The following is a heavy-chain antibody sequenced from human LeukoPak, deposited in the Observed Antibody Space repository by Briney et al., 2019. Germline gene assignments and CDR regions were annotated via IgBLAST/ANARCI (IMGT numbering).Heavy chain of an antibody. CDR1: GYSISSGYY. Sequence: SETLSLTCAVSGYSISSGYYWGWIRQPPGKGLECIGGIYHSGTTYYNPSLKSRVTISVDTSKNQFSLNLSSVTAADTAVYCCARFVFGYYSHMDVWGKGTTVTVSS. V-gene: IGHV4-38-2*01. CDR3: ARFVFGYYSHMDV. CDR2: IYHSGTT. D-gene: IGHD3-10*01. J-gene: IGHJ6*03.